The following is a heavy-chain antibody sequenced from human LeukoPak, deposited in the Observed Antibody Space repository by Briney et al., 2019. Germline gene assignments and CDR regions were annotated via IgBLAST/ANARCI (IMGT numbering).Heavy chain of an antibody. D-gene: IGHD1-14*01. J-gene: IGHJ4*02. V-gene: IGHV1-69*05. CDR2: IIPIFGTA. Sequence: ASVKVSCKASGGTFSSYAISWVRQAPGQGLEWMGGIIPIFGTANYAQKFQGRVTITTDESTSTAYMELSSLRSEDTAVYYCVRDRIPYPFGIARRGPFDYWGQGTLVTVSS. CDR3: VRDRIPYPFGIARRGPFDY. CDR1: GGTFSSYA.